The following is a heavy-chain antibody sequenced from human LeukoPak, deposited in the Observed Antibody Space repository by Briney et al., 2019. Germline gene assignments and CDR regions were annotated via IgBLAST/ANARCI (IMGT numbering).Heavy chain of an antibody. D-gene: IGHD6-13*01. CDR2: IYYSGST. CDR1: GGSISSSSYY. Sequence: SETLSLTCTVSGGSISSSSYYWGWIRQPPGKGLEWIGSIYYSGSTYYNPSLKSRVTISVDTSKNQFSLKLSSVTAADTAVYYCARERGVFGSSWTDFWGQGTLVTVSS. J-gene: IGHJ4*02. CDR3: ARERGVFGSSWTDF. V-gene: IGHV4-39*02.